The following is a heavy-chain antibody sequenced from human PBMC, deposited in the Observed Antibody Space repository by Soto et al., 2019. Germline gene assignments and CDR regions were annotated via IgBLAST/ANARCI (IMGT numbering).Heavy chain of an antibody. D-gene: IGHD6-13*01. V-gene: IGHV3-30*18. CDR3: AKDWGSSGWYNWFDP. CDR2: ISHDGGAT. CDR1: GFTFSTSG. Sequence: QVQLVESGGGVVQSGRSLRLSCAASGFTFSTSGMHWIRQAPGKRLEWVAMISHDGGATYYVDSVKGRFTISRDTDKNTLHLQIDSLRPEDTATYYCAKDWGSSGWYNWFDPWGQGTLVTVSS. J-gene: IGHJ5*02.